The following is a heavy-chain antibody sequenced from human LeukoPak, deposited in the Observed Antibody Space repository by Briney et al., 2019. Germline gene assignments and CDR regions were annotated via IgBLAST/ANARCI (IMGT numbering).Heavy chain of an antibody. CDR1: GGSISSSSYY. CDR2: IYYSGST. Sequence: SETLSLTCTVSGGSISSSSYYWGWIRQPPGKGLEWTGSIYYSGSTYYNPSLKSRVTISVDTSKNQFSLKLSSVTAADTAVYYCASLYDSSGSLDYWGQGTLVTVSS. J-gene: IGHJ4*02. V-gene: IGHV4-39*07. D-gene: IGHD3-22*01. CDR3: ASLYDSSGSLDY.